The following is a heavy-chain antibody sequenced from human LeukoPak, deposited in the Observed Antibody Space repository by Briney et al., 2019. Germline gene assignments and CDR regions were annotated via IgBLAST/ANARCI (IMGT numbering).Heavy chain of an antibody. Sequence: ASVKVSCKASGYTFTRHYMHWVRQAPGQGLEWMGIINPSGGSTNYAQKFQGRVTMTRDTSTSTVYMELSTLRSEDTAVYYCASWWGEAKNGLWSGPFDYWGQGTLVTVSS. CDR2: INPSGGST. CDR3: ASWWGEAKNGLWSGPFDY. D-gene: IGHD3-3*01. V-gene: IGHV1-46*01. CDR1: GYTFTRHY. J-gene: IGHJ4*02.